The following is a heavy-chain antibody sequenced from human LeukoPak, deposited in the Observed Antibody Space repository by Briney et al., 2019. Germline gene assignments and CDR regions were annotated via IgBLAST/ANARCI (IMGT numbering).Heavy chain of an antibody. Sequence: PGGSLRLSCAASGFTFSSYAMNWVRQAPGKGLEWVSFISGSCDTTYYADAVKGRFTISRDSSKNTMYLQMNSLRAEDTAAYYCAKSRGESRGASNYWGQGTLVTVSS. CDR2: ISGSCDTT. D-gene: IGHD1-26*01. CDR3: AKSRGESRGASNY. J-gene: IGHJ4*02. CDR1: GFTFSSYA. V-gene: IGHV3-23*01.